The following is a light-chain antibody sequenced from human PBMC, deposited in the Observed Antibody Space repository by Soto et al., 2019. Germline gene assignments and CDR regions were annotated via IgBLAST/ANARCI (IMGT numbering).Light chain of an antibody. CDR1: TLGDKY. CDR2: QNT. Sequence: SYELTQPPSVSVSPGQTASITCSGDTLGDKYACWYQQKPGQSPVLVIFQNTDRPSGIPERFSGSNSGNTATLTISGTQAVDEADYYCQAWDSSTYVVFGGGTKLNVL. J-gene: IGLJ2*01. V-gene: IGLV3-1*01. CDR3: QAWDSSTYVV.